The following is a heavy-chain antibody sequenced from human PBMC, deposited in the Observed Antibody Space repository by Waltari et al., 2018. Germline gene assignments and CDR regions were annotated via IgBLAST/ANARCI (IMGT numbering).Heavy chain of an antibody. CDR2: IYSSGTT. V-gene: IGHV4-59*01. Sequence: QVQLQESGPGLVKPSETLSLTCTVSGGSISSYYWSWIRPPPVTGLEWIWYIYSSGTTDNNPSLKSRVTISVDTSKNQFSLKLSSVTSADTAVYYCARDRYCSGGSCYGGGGAFDIWGQGTMVTVSS. CDR3: ARDRYCSGGSCYGGGGAFDI. D-gene: IGHD2-15*01. J-gene: IGHJ3*02. CDR1: GGSISSYY.